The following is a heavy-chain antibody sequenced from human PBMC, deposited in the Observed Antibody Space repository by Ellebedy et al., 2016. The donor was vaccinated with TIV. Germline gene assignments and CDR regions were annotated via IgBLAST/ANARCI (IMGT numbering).Heavy chain of an antibody. D-gene: IGHD2-2*01. CDR3: ARDARFIDQQHNWFDP. Sequence: SLKISCAASGFTFDDYAMDWVRQAPGKGLEWVSGSNWNSGTIGYADSVKGRFTISRDNAKNSLSLLMNSLRAEDTAVYYCARDARFIDQQHNWFDPWGQGTLVTVSS. CDR2: SNWNSGTI. J-gene: IGHJ5*02. V-gene: IGHV3-9*01. CDR1: GFTFDDYA.